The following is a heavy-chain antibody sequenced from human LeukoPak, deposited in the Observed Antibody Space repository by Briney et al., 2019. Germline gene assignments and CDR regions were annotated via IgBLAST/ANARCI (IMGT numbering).Heavy chain of an antibody. CDR1: GGSISSGDYY. CDR2: IYYSGST. J-gene: IGHJ4*02. V-gene: IGHV4-30-4*08. D-gene: IGHD3-16*01. Sequence: SETLSLTCTVSGGSISSGDYYWSWIRQPPGKGLEWIGYIYYSGSTYYNPSLKSRVTISVDTSENQFSLKLSSVTAADTAVYYCARLFLGELYFDYWGQGTLVTVSS. CDR3: ARLFLGELYFDY.